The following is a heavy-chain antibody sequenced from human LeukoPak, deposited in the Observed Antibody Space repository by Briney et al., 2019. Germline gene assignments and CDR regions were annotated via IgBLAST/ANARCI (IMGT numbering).Heavy chain of an antibody. V-gene: IGHV4-30-2*01. J-gene: IGHJ3*02. D-gene: IGHD3-22*01. CDR1: RGSISTAGYS. Sequence: PSETLSLTCAVSRGSISTAGYSWSWIRQPPGKGLEWIGYIYHSGSTHYNPSLKSRLTISVDRSKSQFSLKLSSVTAADTAVYYCARADRDSSGYFDAFDIWGQGTMVTVSS. CDR3: ARADRDSSGYFDAFDI. CDR2: IYHSGST.